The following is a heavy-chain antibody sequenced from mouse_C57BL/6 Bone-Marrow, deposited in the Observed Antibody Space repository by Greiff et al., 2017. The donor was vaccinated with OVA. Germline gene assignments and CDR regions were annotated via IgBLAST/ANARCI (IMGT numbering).Heavy chain of an antibody. CDR3: ARSGSGYTWFAY. V-gene: IGHV1-81*01. Sequence: VQRVESGAELARPGASVKLSCKASGYTFTSYGISWVKQRTGQGLEWIGEIYPRSGNTYYNEKFKGKATLTADKSSSTAYMELRSLTSEDSAVYFCARSGSGYTWFAYWGQGTLVTVSA. J-gene: IGHJ3*01. D-gene: IGHD3-2*02. CDR1: GYTFTSYG. CDR2: IYPRSGNT.